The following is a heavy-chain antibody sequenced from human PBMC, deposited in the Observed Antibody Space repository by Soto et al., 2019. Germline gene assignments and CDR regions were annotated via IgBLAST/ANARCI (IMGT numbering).Heavy chain of an antibody. J-gene: IGHJ3*02. Sequence: SETLSLTCTVSGASVNDYYWNWVRQPLGKGLEWIGFIHYTGSRIFNPSLQSGVTMSVDVSQNQFSLRLTSVTAADTAIYYCARWGHPAVKAFDIWGQGTTVTVSS. CDR3: ARWGHPAVKAFDI. CDR1: GASVNDYY. V-gene: IGHV4-59*02. CDR2: IHYTGSR. D-gene: IGHD3-16*01.